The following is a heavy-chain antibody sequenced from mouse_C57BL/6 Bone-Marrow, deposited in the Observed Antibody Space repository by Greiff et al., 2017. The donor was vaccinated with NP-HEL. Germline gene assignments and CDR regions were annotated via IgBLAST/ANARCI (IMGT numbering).Heavy chain of an antibody. Sequence: EVQRVESVAELVRPGASVKLSCTASGFNIKNTYMHWVKQRPEQGLEWIGRIDPANGNTKYAPKFQGKATITADTSSNTAYLQLSSLTSEDTAIYYCAVITTVEDYAMDYWGQGTSVTVSS. CDR2: IDPANGNT. J-gene: IGHJ4*01. CDR3: AVITTVEDYAMDY. D-gene: IGHD1-1*01. V-gene: IGHV14-3*01. CDR1: GFNIKNTY.